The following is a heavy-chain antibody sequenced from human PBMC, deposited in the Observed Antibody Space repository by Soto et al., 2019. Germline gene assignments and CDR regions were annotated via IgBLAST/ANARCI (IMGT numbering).Heavy chain of an antibody. D-gene: IGHD3-3*01. CDR1: GFSFSDHY. Sequence: PGGSMRLSCAACGFSFSDHYMDWVRQAPGKGLEWVARTRNKANRYTTEYAASVKGRFTISRDDSKNSLYLQMNSLQTEDTAVYYCGRVGDYNFWSGPDYWGQGTLVTVSS. CDR3: GRVGDYNFWSGPDY. J-gene: IGHJ4*02. CDR2: TRNKANRYTT. V-gene: IGHV3-72*01.